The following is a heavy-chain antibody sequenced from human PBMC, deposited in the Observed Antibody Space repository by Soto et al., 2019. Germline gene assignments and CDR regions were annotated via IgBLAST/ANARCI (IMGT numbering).Heavy chain of an antibody. J-gene: IGHJ6*02. CDR3: ARNRSSYSDRSGSSHRSNPQYYYYCMDV. CDR2: IYYSGST. D-gene: IGHD3-22*01. CDR1: GGSISSYY. Sequence: PSETLSLTCTVSGGSISSYYWSWIRQPPGKGLEWIGYIYYSGSTNYNPSLESRLTISVDTPKNQFSLKLSSVTAADTAVYYCARNRSSYSDRSGSSHRSNPQYYYYCMDVWGQGTTVTVSS. V-gene: IGHV4-59*01.